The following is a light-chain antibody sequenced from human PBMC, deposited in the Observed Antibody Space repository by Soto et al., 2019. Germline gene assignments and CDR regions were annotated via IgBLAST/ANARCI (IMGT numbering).Light chain of an antibody. J-gene: IGKJ1*01. V-gene: IGKV1-5*01. CDR2: DGF. Sequence: DIQMTQSPSSLSASVGDRVTITCRASQSISRWLAWYQQKPGKAPNLLIHDGFSLESGVPSRFSGSGSGTEFTLTITSLQPDDFATYYCQQYHTSWTCGQGTKGDIK. CDR3: QQYHTSWT. CDR1: QSISRW.